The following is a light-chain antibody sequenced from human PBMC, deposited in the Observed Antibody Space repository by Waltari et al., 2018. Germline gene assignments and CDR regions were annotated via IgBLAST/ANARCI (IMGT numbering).Light chain of an antibody. CDR2: ANY. CDR1: SSNIGINT. Sequence: QSVLTQPPLASGTPGQRVTISCSGNSSNIGINTVTWYQQLPGTAPKLLIYANYHPPSGVPDRFSASKSDTSASLAISGLQSEDEADYCCATWDDSLNGRVFGGGTKLAVL. CDR3: ATWDDSLNGRV. V-gene: IGLV1-44*01. J-gene: IGLJ3*02.